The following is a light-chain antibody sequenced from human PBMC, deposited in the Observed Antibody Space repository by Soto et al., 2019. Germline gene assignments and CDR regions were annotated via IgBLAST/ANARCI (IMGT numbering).Light chain of an antibody. V-gene: IGLV2-18*02. J-gene: IGLJ2*01. CDR1: SSDVGSNNR. Sequence: QSVLTQPPSVSGSPGQSVTISCTGSSSDVGSNNRVSWYQQPPGTAPKFIIYEVSNRPSGVPDRFPGSKSGNTASLTISGLQAEDEADYYCSSYISSSSSVVFGGGTKLTVL. CDR3: SSYISSSSSVV. CDR2: EVS.